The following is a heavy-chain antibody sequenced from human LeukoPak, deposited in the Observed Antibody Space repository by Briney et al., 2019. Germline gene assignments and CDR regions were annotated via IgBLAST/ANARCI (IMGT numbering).Heavy chain of an antibody. V-gene: IGHV3-23*01. CDR2: ISGSGGST. CDR1: GFTFSSYD. CDR3: ARDPSRGITMVRGTRFDY. D-gene: IGHD3-10*01. J-gene: IGHJ4*02. Sequence: GGSLRLSCAASGFTFSSYDMSWVRQAPGKGLEWVSAISGSGGSTYYADSVKCRFTISRDNSKNTLYLQMNSLRAEDTAVYYCARDPSRGITMVRGTRFDYWGQGTLVTVSS.